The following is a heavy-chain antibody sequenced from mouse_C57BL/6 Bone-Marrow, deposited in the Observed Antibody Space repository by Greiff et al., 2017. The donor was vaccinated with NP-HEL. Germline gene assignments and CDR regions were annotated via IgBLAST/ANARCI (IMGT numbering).Heavy chain of an antibody. J-gene: IGHJ4*01. CDR3: TSVGRDY. CDR2: ISSGGDYI. Sequence: DVMLVESGEGLVKPGGSLKLSCAASGFTFSSYAMSWVRQTPEKRLEWVAYISSGGDYIYYADTVKGRFTISSDNARNTLYLQMSSLNSEITSMYYCTSVGRDYWGQGTSVTVSS. V-gene: IGHV5-9-1*02. CDR1: GFTFSSYA. D-gene: IGHD3-3*01.